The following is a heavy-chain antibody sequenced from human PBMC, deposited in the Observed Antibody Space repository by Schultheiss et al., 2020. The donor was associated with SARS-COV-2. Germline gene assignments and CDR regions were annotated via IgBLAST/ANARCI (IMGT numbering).Heavy chain of an antibody. CDR3: ARALEWLFDY. V-gene: IGHV3-7*01. D-gene: IGHD3-3*01. Sequence: GGSLRLSCAASGFNLRNYWMDWVRQAPGKGLQWVANIKQDGSVEHYVDSVRGRFIISRDNAKNSLFLQMNRLGPEDTAVYYCARALEWLFDYWGQGTLVTVSS. CDR2: IKQDGSVE. CDR1: GFNLRNYW. J-gene: IGHJ4*02.